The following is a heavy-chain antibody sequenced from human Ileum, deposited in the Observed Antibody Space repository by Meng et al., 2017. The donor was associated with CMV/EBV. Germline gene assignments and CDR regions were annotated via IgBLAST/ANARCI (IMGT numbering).Heavy chain of an antibody. CDR1: GYTFSDYF. CDR2: IHPKSGGT. V-gene: IGHV1-2*02. CDR3: ARGIRMGTTGRHFDY. Sequence: QVQLMQSGAEVKKPGASVKVSWKASGYTFSDYFIHWVRQAPGQGLEWMGYIHPKSGGTNYALNFKGRVAMPRDISINTASMELSRLTSDDTAIYYCARGIRMGTTGRHFDYWGQGTLVTVSS. D-gene: IGHD1-26*01. J-gene: IGHJ4*02.